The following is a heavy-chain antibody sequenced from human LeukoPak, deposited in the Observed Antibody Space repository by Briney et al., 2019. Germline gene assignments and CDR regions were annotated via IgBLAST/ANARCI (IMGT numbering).Heavy chain of an antibody. V-gene: IGHV3-20*04. CDR3: ARGAASYYYGSGSFIDY. CDR2: INWNGGST. J-gene: IGHJ4*02. CDR1: GFTFDDYG. D-gene: IGHD3-10*01. Sequence: GGSLRLSCAASGFTFDDYGMSWVRQAPGKGLERVSGINWNGGSTGHADSVKGRFTISRDNAKNSPYLQMNSLRAEDTALCYCARGAASYYYGSGSFIDYWGQGTLVTVSS.